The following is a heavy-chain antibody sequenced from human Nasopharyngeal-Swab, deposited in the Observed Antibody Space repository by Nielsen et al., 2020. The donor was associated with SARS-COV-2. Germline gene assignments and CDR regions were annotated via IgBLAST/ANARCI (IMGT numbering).Heavy chain of an antibody. CDR1: GFTVSSNY. V-gene: IGHV3-53*01. Sequence: GESLKISCAASGFTVSSNYMSWVRQAPGKGLEWVSVIHSGGSTYYADSVKGRFTISRDNSKNTLYLQMNSLRAEDTAVYYCARDIYGDYPFDYWGQGTLVTVSS. CDR3: ARDIYGDYPFDY. CDR2: IHSGGST. D-gene: IGHD4-17*01. J-gene: IGHJ4*02.